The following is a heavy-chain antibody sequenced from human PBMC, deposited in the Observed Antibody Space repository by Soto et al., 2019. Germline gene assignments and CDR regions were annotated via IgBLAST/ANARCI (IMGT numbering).Heavy chain of an antibody. V-gene: IGHV4-4*02. CDR2: IYHSGST. D-gene: IGHD2-2*03. CDR3: ARSMVDIVLVPAAGLFDY. Sequence: PSETHSHTSTFSGGNIISSNWWSWVRQTPGKGLEWIGEIYHSGSTNYNPSLKSRVTISVDKSKNQFSLKLSSVTAADTAVYYCARSMVDIVLVPAAGLFDYWGQGTLVTVSS. J-gene: IGHJ4*02. CDR1: GGNIISSNW.